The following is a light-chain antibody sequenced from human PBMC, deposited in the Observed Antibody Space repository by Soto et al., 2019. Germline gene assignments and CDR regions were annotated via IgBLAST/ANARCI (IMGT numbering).Light chain of an antibody. J-gene: IGKJ2*01. CDR2: KAS. V-gene: IGKV1-5*03. CDR3: QQYNSYSPYT. Sequence: DIQMTQSPSTLSASVGDRVTITCRASQSVSSWLAWYQQKPGKAPKLLIHKASSLETGVPSRFSGSGSGTEFTLTISNLQPDDFATYYCQQYNSYSPYTFGQGTRLEIK. CDR1: QSVSSW.